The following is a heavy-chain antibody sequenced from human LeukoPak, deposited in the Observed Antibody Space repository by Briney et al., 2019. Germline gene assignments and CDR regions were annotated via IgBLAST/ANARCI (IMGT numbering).Heavy chain of an antibody. V-gene: IGHV3-23*01. D-gene: IGHD3-16*01. CDR1: GFTSIAYA. Sequence: GGSLRLSCVGSGFTSIAYALTRARQAPGKGLEWVSGISGGGVTTYYADTVKGRFTISRDNSKNTLYLQMNSLRADDTAIYYCARNQQLGGHSYYYYGMDVWGQGTTVTVSS. CDR2: ISGGGVTT. CDR3: ARNQQLGGHSYYYYGMDV. J-gene: IGHJ6*02.